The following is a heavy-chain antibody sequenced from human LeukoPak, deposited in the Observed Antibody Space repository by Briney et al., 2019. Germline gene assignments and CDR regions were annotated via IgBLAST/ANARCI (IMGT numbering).Heavy chain of an antibody. Sequence: GGSLRLSCTASGFTFGDYAMSWVRQAPGKGLEWVSLITWDGGSTYYADSVKGRFTISRDNSKNSLYLQMNSLRTEDTALYYCAKGKNTGSYLSHVDYWGQGTLVTVSS. V-gene: IGHV3-43*01. D-gene: IGHD3-10*01. J-gene: IGHJ4*02. CDR2: ITWDGGST. CDR3: AKGKNTGSYLSHVDY. CDR1: GFTFGDYA.